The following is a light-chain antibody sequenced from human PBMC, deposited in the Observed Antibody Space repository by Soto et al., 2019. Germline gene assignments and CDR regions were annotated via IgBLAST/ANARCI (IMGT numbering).Light chain of an antibody. CDR1: QSISSW. CDR3: QPYNGYSAT. Sequence: DIQMTQSPSTLSASVGDRVIITCRASQSISSWLAWYQQKPGKAPRLLIYKASNLESGVPSRFSGSGFGTEFTLTISSLQSDDFATYYCQPYNGYSATFGGGTKVEVK. J-gene: IGKJ4*01. V-gene: IGKV1-5*03. CDR2: KAS.